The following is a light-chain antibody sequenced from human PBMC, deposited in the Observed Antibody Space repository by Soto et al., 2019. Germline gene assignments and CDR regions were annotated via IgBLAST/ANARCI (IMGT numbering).Light chain of an antibody. CDR2: GAS. J-gene: IGKJ1*01. CDR3: QQSFSTPRT. CDR1: QTISTY. V-gene: IGKV1-39*01. Sequence: IQMTQAPSSLSASVRDRVTITCRASQTISTYLNWYQQKPGKAPKLLIYGASSLQSGVPSRFSGSGSGTDFTLTISSLQPEDFGTYYCQQSFSTPRTFGQGTKVDIK.